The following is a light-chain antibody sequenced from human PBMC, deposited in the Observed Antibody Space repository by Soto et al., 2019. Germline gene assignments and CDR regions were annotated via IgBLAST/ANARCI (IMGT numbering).Light chain of an antibody. CDR1: HRVNIY. J-gene: IGKJ1*01. CDR3: RQYNNWPPWT. Sequence: EIVLTQSPATLSLSPGERATLSCRASHRVNIYIAWYQQRPGQAPRLLIYDASTRATGIPDRFSGSGSETEFTLTISSLQSEDYAIYYCRQYNNWPPWTFGQGTKVDIK. V-gene: IGKV3-11*01. CDR2: DAS.